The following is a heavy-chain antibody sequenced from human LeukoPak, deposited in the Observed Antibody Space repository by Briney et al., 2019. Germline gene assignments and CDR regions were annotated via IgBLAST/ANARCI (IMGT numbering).Heavy chain of an antibody. CDR1: GFTFSSYS. D-gene: IGHD3-10*01. J-gene: IGHJ6*02. CDR3: ARDGLLWFGESKHYYYYGMDV. V-gene: IGHV3-21*01. CDR2: ISSSSSYI. Sequence: GGSLRLSCAASGFTFSSYSMNWVRQAPGKGLEWVSSISSSSSYIYYAGSVKGRFTISRDNAKNSLYLQMNSLRAEDTAVYYCARDGLLWFGESKHYYYYGMDVWGQGTTVTVSS.